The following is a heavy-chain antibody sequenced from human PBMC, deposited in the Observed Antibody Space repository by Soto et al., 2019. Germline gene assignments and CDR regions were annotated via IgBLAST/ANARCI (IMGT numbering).Heavy chain of an antibody. CDR1: GFTFSSYI. CDR3: ARDSYSYGYGRFDP. Sequence: GGSLRLSCAASGFTFSSYIMNWVRQAPGKGLEWVSSISSSSSYIYYADSVKGRFTISRDNAKNSLYLQMNSLRAEDTAVYYCARDSYSYGYGRFDPWGQGTLVTVSS. D-gene: IGHD5-18*01. J-gene: IGHJ5*02. CDR2: ISSSSSYI. V-gene: IGHV3-21*01.